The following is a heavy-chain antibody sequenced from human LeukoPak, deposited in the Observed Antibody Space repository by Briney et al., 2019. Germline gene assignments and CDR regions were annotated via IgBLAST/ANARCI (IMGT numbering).Heavy chain of an antibody. CDR2: INPNSGGT. CDR1: GYTFTSYG. Sequence: ASVTVSCKASGYTFTSYGISWVRQAPGQGLEWMGWINPNSGGTNSSQKFQDRVTLTRDTSISTAYMELGSLRSDDTAIYYCARAYGSGSSYHPDYWGQGTLVTVSS. V-gene: IGHV1-2*02. D-gene: IGHD3-10*01. CDR3: ARAYGSGSSYHPDY. J-gene: IGHJ4*02.